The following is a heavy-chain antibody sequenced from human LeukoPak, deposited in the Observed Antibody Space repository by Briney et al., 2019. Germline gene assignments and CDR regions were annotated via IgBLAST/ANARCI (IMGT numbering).Heavy chain of an antibody. J-gene: IGHJ6*02. CDR1: RGSISSGGYS. CDR3: ARADYYYGMDV. V-gene: IGHV4-30-2*01. Sequence: SETLSLTCAVSRGSISSGGYSWSWIRQPPGKGLEWIGYIYHSGSTYYNPSLKSRVTISVDRSKNQFSLKLSSVTAADTAVYYCARADYYYGMDVWGQGTTVTVSS. CDR2: IYHSGST.